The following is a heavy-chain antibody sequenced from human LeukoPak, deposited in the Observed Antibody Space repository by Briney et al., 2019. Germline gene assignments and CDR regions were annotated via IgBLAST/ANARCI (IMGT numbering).Heavy chain of an antibody. J-gene: IGHJ5*02. V-gene: IGHV4-34*01. Sequence: SETLSLTCAVYGGSFSGYYWSWIRQPPGKGLEWIGEINHSGSTNYNPSLKSRVTISVDTSKNQFSLKLSSVTAADTALYYCARGLLWFGPTNWFDPWGQGTLVTVSS. CDR3: ARGLLWFGPTNWFDP. CDR1: GGSFSGYY. D-gene: IGHD3-10*01. CDR2: INHSGST.